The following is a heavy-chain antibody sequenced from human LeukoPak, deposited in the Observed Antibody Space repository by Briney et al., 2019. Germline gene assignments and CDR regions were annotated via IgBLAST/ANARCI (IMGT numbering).Heavy chain of an antibody. CDR2: IYSIGNT. Sequence: GGSLRLSCAASGFTFTNYGMHWVRQAPGKGLEWVSVIYSIGNTYYADSVKGRFTISRDNSKNTLYLQMNSLRAEDTAVYFCATLAVAGTENAFDIWGQGTMVTVSS. J-gene: IGHJ3*02. D-gene: IGHD6-19*01. CDR1: GFTFTNYG. V-gene: IGHV3-66*01. CDR3: ATLAVAGTENAFDI.